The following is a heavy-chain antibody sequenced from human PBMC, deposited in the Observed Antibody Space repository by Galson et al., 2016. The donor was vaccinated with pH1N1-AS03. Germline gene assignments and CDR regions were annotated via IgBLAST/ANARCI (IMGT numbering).Heavy chain of an antibody. D-gene: IGHD2-2*01. J-gene: IGHJ3*02. V-gene: IGHV3-7*03. CDR3: ARDSGYCRSTSCRGDAFDI. CDR2: IKQDGSEK. Sequence: SLRLSCAASGFTFSTLWMTWVRQAPGKGLEWVANIKQDGSEKYYVDSVRGRFTISRDNAKNSLYLQMNSLRAEDTAVYYCARDSGYCRSTSCRGDAFDIWGQGTVVTVSS. CDR1: GFTFSTLW.